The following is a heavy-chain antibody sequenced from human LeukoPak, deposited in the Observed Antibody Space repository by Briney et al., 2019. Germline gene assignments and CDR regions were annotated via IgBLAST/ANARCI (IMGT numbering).Heavy chain of an antibody. CDR3: ASSPAGWLAYEKFFDY. V-gene: IGHV4-39*01. CDR2: IYYSGST. J-gene: IGHJ4*02. D-gene: IGHD6-19*01. CDR1: GGSISSSSYY. Sequence: PSETLSLTCTVSGGSISSSSYYWGWIRQPPGKGLEWIGSIYYSGSTYYNPSLKSRVTISVDTSKNQFSLKLSSVTAADTAVYYCASSPAGWLAYEKFFDYWGQGTLGTVSS.